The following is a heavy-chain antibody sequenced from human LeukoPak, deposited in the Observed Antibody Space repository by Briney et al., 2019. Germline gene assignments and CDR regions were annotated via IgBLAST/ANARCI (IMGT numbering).Heavy chain of an antibody. D-gene: IGHD4-17*01. Sequence: HPGGSLRLSCAASGFTVSSNYMSWVRQAPGKGLEWVSVIYSGGSTYYADSVKGRFTISRDNSKNTLYLQMNSLRAEDTAVYYCARDFEPVTVTTCAFDSWGQGTLVTVSS. V-gene: IGHV3-66*01. CDR1: GFTVSSNY. CDR2: IYSGGST. J-gene: IGHJ4*02. CDR3: ARDFEPVTVTTCAFDS.